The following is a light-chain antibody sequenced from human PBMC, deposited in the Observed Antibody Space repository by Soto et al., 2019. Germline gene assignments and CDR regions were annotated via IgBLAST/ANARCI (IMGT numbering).Light chain of an antibody. V-gene: IGKV3D-15*01. Sequence: IVMTQFPATLSESPGERVTLSCRASQSVSTNVAWYQQKPGEAPRLLIFDASARAVDIPGRFSGSVSGTEFTLTISSMQPEEFGVYFCHIYDKWPPVTFGQGTKVEIK. CDR1: QSVSTN. CDR2: DAS. J-gene: IGKJ1*01. CDR3: HIYDKWPPVT.